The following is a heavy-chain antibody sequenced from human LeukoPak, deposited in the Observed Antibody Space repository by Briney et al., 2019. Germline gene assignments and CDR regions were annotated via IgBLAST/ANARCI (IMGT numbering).Heavy chain of an antibody. CDR3: ARVYADYKHIDY. J-gene: IGHJ4*02. V-gene: IGHV3-64*01. CDR1: GFTFSSYA. Sequence: GGSLRLSCAASGFTFSSYAMHWVRQAPGKGLEYVSAISSNGGSTYYANSVKGRFTISRDNSKNTLYLQMGSLRAEDMAVYYCARVYADYKHIDYWGQGTLVTVSS. D-gene: IGHD4-17*01. CDR2: ISSNGGST.